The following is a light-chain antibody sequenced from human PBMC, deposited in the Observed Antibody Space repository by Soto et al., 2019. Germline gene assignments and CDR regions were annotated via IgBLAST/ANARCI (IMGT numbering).Light chain of an antibody. V-gene: IGKV1-5*03. CDR1: QTISSW. CDR2: KAS. CDR3: QRYNSYAEA. Sequence: DIQMTQSPSTLSGSVGDRVTITCRASQTISSWLAWYQQKPGKAPKLLIYKASTLKSGVPSRFSGSGSGTAFTLAISSLQPDDVATYYCQRYNSYAEAFGQGTKVELK. J-gene: IGKJ1*01.